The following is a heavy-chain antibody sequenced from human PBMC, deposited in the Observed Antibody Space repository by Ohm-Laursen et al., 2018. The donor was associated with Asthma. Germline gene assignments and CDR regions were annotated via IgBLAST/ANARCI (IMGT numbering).Heavy chain of an antibody. J-gene: IGHJ4*02. CDR1: GFTFSSYA. Sequence: SLRLSCSASGFTFSSYAMHWVRQAPGKGLEWGAVISYDGSNKYYADSVKGRFTISRDNSKNTLYLQMNSLRAEDTAVYYCARTFNRDGWGIDYWGQGTLVTVSS. D-gene: IGHD5-24*01. V-gene: IGHV3-30-3*01. CDR2: ISYDGSNK. CDR3: ARTFNRDGWGIDY.